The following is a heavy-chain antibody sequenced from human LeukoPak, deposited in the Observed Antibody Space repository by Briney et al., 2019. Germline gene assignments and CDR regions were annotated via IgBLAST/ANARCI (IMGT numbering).Heavy chain of an antibody. CDR1: GFTFSNSW. D-gene: IGHD6-13*01. Sequence: GGSLRLSCAASGFTFSNSWMSWVRQAPGKGLEWVANIKQDGSEKYYVDSVKGRFTISRDNAKNSLYLQMNSLRAEDTAVYYCARQSSSWYYYYYMDVWGKGTTVTVSS. CDR3: ARQSSSWYYYYYMDV. V-gene: IGHV3-7*01. J-gene: IGHJ6*03. CDR2: IKQDGSEK.